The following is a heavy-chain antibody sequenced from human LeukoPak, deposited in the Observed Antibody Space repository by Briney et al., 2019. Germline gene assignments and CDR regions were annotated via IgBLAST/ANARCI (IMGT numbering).Heavy chain of an antibody. V-gene: IGHV4-59*01. J-gene: IGHJ3*02. Sequence: SETLSLTCTVSDDSISRYYWSWIRQPPGKGLEWIGYIYYSGSTNYNPSLKSRVTISVYTSKNQFSLKLSSVTAADTAVYYCARDLVPGHAFDIWGQGTMVTVSS. CDR1: DDSISRYY. CDR3: ARDLVPGHAFDI. CDR2: IYYSGST. D-gene: IGHD6-13*01.